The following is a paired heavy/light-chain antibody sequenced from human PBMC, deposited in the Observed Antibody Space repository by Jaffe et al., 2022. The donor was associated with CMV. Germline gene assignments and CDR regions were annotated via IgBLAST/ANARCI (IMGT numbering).Light chain of an antibody. CDR1: QSVSSSY. CDR3: QQYDTSPRT. Sequence: EIVLTQSPGTLSLSPGERATLSCRASQSVSSSYLAWYQQKPGQAPRLLIYGASRRATGIPDRFSGSGSGTDFTLTISRLEPEDFAVYYCQQYDTSPRTFGQGTNLEIK. J-gene: IGKJ2*01. V-gene: IGKV3-20*01. CDR2: GAS.
Heavy chain of an antibody. D-gene: IGHD6-6*01. Sequence: QEQLVQSGAEVKKPGASVKVSCKASGYTFTGYYIHWMRQAPGQGLEWMGWVNPNSGDASYAQKFQGRVTVTTDTSISTAYMELTRVGSDDTAVYYCARTRTLSALVDAFHMWGQGTMVTVSS. V-gene: IGHV1-2*02. CDR3: ARTRTLSALVDAFHM. CDR1: GYTFTGYY. CDR2: VNPNSGDA. J-gene: IGHJ3*02.